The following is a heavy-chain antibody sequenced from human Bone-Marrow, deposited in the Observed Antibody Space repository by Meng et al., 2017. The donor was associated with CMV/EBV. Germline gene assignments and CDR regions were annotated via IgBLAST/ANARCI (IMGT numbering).Heavy chain of an antibody. CDR3: ARGLRYCSSTSWATPDY. D-gene: IGHD2-2*01. J-gene: IGHJ4*02. V-gene: IGHV1-69*05. Sequence: GTCGSYAIGWVQQGPGQGLEWMGGIILIFSASNYAQKFQGRVTIPTDESTSTAYMELSSLRSEDTAVYYCARGLRYCSSTSWATPDYWGQGTLVTVSS. CDR2: IILIFSAS. CDR1: GTCGSYA.